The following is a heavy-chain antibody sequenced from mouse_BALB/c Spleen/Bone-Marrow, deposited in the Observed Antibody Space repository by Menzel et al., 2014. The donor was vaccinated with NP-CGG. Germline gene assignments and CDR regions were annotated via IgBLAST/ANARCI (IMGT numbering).Heavy chain of an antibody. J-gene: IGHJ2*01. CDR1: GYVFSTYW. CDR3: ARGGISVDY. Sequence: QVQLQQPGAELVRPGSSVKISCESSGYVFSTYWINWVKQRPGQGLEWIGQIYPGDGDTDYNGKFKDRATLTADKSSNTAYMQLSSPTSEDSAVYFCARGGISVDYWGQGTTLTVSS. CDR2: IYPGDGDT. V-gene: IGHV1-80*01.